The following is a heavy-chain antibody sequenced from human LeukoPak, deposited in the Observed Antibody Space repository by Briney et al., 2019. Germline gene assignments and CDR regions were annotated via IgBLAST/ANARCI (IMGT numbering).Heavy chain of an antibody. Sequence: NQSGPTLVNPTQTLTLTCTFSGFSLSTSGVGVGWIRQPPGKALEWLALIYWNDDKRYSPSLKSRLTITKDTSKNQVVLTMTNMDPVDTATYYCAHSFRRRVLTMVRGKINWFDPWGQGTLVTVSS. D-gene: IGHD3-10*01. CDR1: GFSLSTSGVG. CDR2: IYWNDDK. J-gene: IGHJ5*02. V-gene: IGHV2-5*01. CDR3: AHSFRRRVLTMVRGKINWFDP.